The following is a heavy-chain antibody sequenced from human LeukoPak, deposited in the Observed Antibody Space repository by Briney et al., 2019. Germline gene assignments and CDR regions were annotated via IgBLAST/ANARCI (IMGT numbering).Heavy chain of an antibody. Sequence: SETLSLTCAVYGGSFSGYYWSWIRQPPGKGLEWIGEINHSGSTNYNPSLKSRVTISVDTSKNQFSLKLSSVTAADTAVYYCATGSYYYFDYWGQGPLVTVSS. CDR1: GGSFSGYY. CDR2: INHSGST. D-gene: IGHD3-10*01. J-gene: IGHJ4*02. V-gene: IGHV4-34*01. CDR3: ATGSYYYFDY.